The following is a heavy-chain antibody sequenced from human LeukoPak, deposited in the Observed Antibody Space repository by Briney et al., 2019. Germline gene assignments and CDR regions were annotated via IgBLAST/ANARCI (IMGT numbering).Heavy chain of an antibody. CDR2: IDPNTGDI. CDR1: AYTFTGYY. Sequence: ASVKVSCKASAYTFTGYYLHWVRQAPGQGPERMGWIDPNTGDISTAQRFQGRVTMTSDRSISTAYMALSRLTSDDTALYYCARRSRNGLDAFDIWGQGTMVTVSS. J-gene: IGHJ3*02. V-gene: IGHV1-2*02. CDR3: ARRSRNGLDAFDI. D-gene: IGHD2-8*01.